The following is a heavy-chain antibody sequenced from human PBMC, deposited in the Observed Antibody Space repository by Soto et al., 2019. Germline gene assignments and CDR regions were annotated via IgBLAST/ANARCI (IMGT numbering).Heavy chain of an antibody. J-gene: IGHJ3*02. CDR3: ARARCSSTSCFIHAPLDAFDI. CDR1: GYTFTSYG. Sequence: ASVKVSCKASGYTFTSYGISWVRQAPGQGLEWMGWISAYNGNTNYAQKLQGRVTMTTDTSTSTAYMELRSLRSDDTAVYYCARARCSSTSCFIHAPLDAFDIWGQGTMVTVSS. V-gene: IGHV1-18*01. D-gene: IGHD2-2*01. CDR2: ISAYNGNT.